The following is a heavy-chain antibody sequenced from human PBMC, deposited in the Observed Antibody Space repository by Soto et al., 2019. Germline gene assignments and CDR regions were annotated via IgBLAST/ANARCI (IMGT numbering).Heavy chain of an antibody. V-gene: IGHV5-51*01. D-gene: IGHD6-19*01. J-gene: IGHJ4*02. Sequence: GESLKISFKGSGYNFAGYWIAWVRQMPGKGLELMGIIYPSDSDTRYRPSFQGQVTISADKSISSAYLQWSSLRASDTAMYYCARGAVSTRTFDYWGQGTPVTVSS. CDR1: GYNFAGYW. CDR2: IYPSDSDT. CDR3: ARGAVSTRTFDY.